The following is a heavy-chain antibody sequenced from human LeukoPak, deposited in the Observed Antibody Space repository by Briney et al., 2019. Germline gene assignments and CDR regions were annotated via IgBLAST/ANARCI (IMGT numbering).Heavy chain of an antibody. CDR2: IYYSGTT. V-gene: IGHV4-31*11. D-gene: IGHD5-18*01. J-gene: IGHJ4*02. CDR3: ARGTTDGYSYGRFDY. CDR1: GGSISSGGFY. Sequence: PSETLSLTCAVSGGSISSGGFYWSWIRPHPGKGLEWLGYIYYSGTTYYNPSLKSRVTFSVDTSKNQFSLKLNPVTAADTALYYCARGTTDGYSYGRFDYWGQGTLVTVSS.